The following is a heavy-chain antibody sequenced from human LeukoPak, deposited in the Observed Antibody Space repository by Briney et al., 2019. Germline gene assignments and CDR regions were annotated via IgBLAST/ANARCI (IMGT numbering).Heavy chain of an antibody. J-gene: IGHJ5*02. V-gene: IGHV1-8*01. Sequence: ASVKVSCKASGYTFTSYDINWVRQATGQGLEWMGWMNPNSGNTGYAQKFQGRVTMTRNTSISTAYMELSSLRSEDTAVYYCARVSILDYGDYDFNNAFDPWGQGTLVTVSS. CDR3: ARVSILDYGDYDFNNAFDP. CDR2: MNPNSGNT. D-gene: IGHD4-17*01. CDR1: GYTFTSYD.